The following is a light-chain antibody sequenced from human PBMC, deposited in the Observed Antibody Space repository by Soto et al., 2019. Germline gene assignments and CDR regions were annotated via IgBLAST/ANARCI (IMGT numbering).Light chain of an antibody. CDR1: QTINNC. CDR3: QKSYDLPVT. J-gene: IGKJ3*01. CDR2: SAS. Sequence: DIQMTQSPSSLSASVGDRVTITCRASQTINNCLSWYQQKPGKAPNLLIYSASSLQSGVPSRFSGSGSGTDFTLTISSLQPADSATYYCQKSYDLPVTFGPGTKVDIE. V-gene: IGKV1-39*01.